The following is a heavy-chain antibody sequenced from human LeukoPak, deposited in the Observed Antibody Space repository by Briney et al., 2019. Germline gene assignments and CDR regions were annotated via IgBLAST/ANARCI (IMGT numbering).Heavy chain of an antibody. D-gene: IGHD3-3*01. CDR2: IRYDGSNK. CDR3: AKDQRVVISFVLDY. V-gene: IGHV3-30*02. CDR1: GFTFSSYG. J-gene: IGHJ4*02. Sequence: GGSLRLSCAASGFTFSSYGMHWVRQAPGKGLEWVAFIRYDGSNKYYADSVKGRFTISRDNSKNTLYLQMNSLRVEDTAVYYCAKDQRVVISFVLDYWGQGTLVTVSS.